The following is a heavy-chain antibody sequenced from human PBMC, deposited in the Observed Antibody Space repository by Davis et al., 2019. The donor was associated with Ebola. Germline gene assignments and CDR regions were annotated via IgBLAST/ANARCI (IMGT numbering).Heavy chain of an antibody. D-gene: IGHD3-3*01. V-gene: IGHV5-51*01. CDR2: IYPGDSDT. Sequence: GESLKISCKGSGYSFTSYWISWVRQMPGKGLEWMGIIYPGDSDTRYSPSFQGHVTISADKSISTAYLQWSSLKASDTAMYYCARHVGSTIFGVVIPHYYYYGMDVWGQGTTVTVSS. J-gene: IGHJ6*02. CDR3: ARHVGSTIFGVVIPHYYYYGMDV. CDR1: GYSFTSYW.